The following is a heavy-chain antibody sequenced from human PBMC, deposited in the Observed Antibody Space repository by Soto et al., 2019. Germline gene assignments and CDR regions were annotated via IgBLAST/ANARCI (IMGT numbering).Heavy chain of an antibody. Sequence: GGSLRLSCTASGFDFGDYYMSWIRQAPGKGLEWVSYIDSDDGPTYYTDSVKGRFTISRDNPKNSLYLQMNSLRVEDTGLYYCVRPYYSSSWFPLDRRGQGTLVTVSS. J-gene: IGHJ5*02. CDR1: GFDFGDYY. D-gene: IGHD6-13*01. V-gene: IGHV3-11*01. CDR3: VRPYYSSSWFPLDR. CDR2: IDSDDGPT.